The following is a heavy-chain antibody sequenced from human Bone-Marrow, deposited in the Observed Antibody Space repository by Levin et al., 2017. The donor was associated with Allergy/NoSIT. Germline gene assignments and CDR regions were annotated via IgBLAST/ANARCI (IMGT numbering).Heavy chain of an antibody. V-gene: IGHV5-51*01. D-gene: IGHD3-22*01. CDR2: IYLYDSDT. J-gene: IGHJ3*01. CDR3: ARQNFYSSSGYYGGAFDV. CDR1: GSSFTSDW. Sequence: KVSCQGSGSSFTSDWIGWVRQVPGQGLEWMGIIYLYDSDTRYNPSFQGQVTMSADKSTRTAYLQWGSLKASDTAIYFCARQNFYSSSGYYGGAFDVWGQGTRVTVSS.